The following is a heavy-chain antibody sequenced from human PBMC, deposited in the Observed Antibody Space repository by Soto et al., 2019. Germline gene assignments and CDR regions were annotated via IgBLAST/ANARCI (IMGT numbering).Heavy chain of an antibody. CDR2: LIPIFGTA. D-gene: IGHD4-17*01. CDR3: VRDRTRWYFDL. Sequence: QVQLVHSGAAVKKPGSSVKVSCKASGGTFSSYAISWVRQAPGQGLEWMGGLIPIFGTANDAQKFQGRVTIPADEAPSTAYMELSSLRSADTAVYYCVRDRTRWYFDLWGRGTLVTVSS. J-gene: IGHJ2*01. V-gene: IGHV1-69*01. CDR1: GGTFSSYA.